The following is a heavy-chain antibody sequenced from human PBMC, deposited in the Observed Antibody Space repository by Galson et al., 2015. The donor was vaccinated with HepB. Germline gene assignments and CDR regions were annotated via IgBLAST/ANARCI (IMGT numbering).Heavy chain of an antibody. Sequence: GRIKSKSDGGTIHYGAPVKGRFTISRDDSKNMLYVEMNSLTTEDTAVYYCTTSESIPYYYYGMDVWGQGTTVTVSS. CDR2: IKSKSDGGTI. V-gene: IGHV3-15*01. D-gene: IGHD3-10*01. J-gene: IGHJ6*02. CDR3: TTSESIPYYYYGMDV.